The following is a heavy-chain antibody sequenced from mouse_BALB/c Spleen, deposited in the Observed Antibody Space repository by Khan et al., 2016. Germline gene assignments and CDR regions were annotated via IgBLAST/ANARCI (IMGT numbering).Heavy chain of an antibody. V-gene: IGHV1-9*01. D-gene: IGHD2-3*01. CDR1: GYTFSSYW. CDR3: ARLTDGYYFGY. Sequence: QVQLQQSGAELMKPGASVKIPCKATGYTFSSYWLEWLKQRPGHGLEWIGEILPGSGSTNYNEKFKGKATFTADTSSNTAYMHLSSLTSEDSAVYYCARLTDGYYFGYWGQGTTLTVSS. CDR2: ILPGSGST. J-gene: IGHJ2*01.